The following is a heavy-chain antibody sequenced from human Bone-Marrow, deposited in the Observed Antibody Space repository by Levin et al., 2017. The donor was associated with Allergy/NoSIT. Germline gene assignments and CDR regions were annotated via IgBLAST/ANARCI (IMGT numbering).Heavy chain of an antibody. J-gene: IGHJ6*02. CDR1: GFNFRSYG. D-gene: IGHD3-22*01. CDR2: TWYDGTNK. V-gene: IGHV3-33*01. Sequence: GESLKISCVASGFNFRSYGMHWVRQAPGKGLEWVAVTWYDGTNKKYADSVTGRFTISRDNSKNMLYLQMNSLRADDTAVYYCVRDELVPGRYQYENNGYHYGMDVWGRGTTVTVSS. CDR3: VRDELVPGRYQYENNGYHYGMDV.